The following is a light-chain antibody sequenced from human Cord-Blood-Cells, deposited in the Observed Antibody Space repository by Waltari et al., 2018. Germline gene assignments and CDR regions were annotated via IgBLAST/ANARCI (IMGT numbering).Light chain of an antibody. CDR3: QQYYSTPYT. CDR2: WAS. J-gene: IGKJ2*01. CDR1: QSVLYSSNNKNY. Sequence: DIVMTQSPDSLAVSLGERATINCKSSQSVLYSSNNKNYLAWYQQKPGQRPKLLIYWASTRESVVPDRFSGSESGTDFTLTHSSLQAEDVALYYCQQYYSTPYTFGQGTKLEIK. V-gene: IGKV4-1*01.